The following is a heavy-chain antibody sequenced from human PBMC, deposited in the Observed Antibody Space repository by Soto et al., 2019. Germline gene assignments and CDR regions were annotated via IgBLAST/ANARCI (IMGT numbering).Heavy chain of an antibody. CDR1: GISFRSTW. J-gene: IGHJ4*02. V-gene: IGHV3-7*01. CDR3: ATEDWFRFDY. Sequence: EVQLVESGGGLVQPGGSLRLSCAASGISFRSTWMSWVHQAPGKGLQWVANINQDGSTQYYGDSVRGRFTISRDNADNSLSLHMNSLTADDTAVYYCATEDWFRFDYWGQGTLVTVSS. CDR2: INQDGSTQ. D-gene: IGHD3-9*01.